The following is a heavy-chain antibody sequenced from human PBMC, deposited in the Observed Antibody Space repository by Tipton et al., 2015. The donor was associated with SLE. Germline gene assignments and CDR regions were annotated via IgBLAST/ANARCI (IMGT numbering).Heavy chain of an antibody. CDR1: GCSISSGGHY. D-gene: IGHD3-16*01. V-gene: IGHV4-31*03. J-gene: IGHJ2*01. CDR3: ARMGDRWYFDL. Sequence: TLSLTCTVSGCSISSGGHYWTWIRQHPGKGLEFIAFIYFSGRTYYSPSLKSRVTISVDTSENQFSLKLSSVTAADTAVYYCARMGDRWYFDLWCRGTLLTVSS. CDR2: IYFSGRT.